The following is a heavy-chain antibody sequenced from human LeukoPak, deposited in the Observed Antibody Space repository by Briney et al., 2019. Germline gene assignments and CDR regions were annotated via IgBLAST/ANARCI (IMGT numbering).Heavy chain of an antibody. J-gene: IGHJ4*02. CDR2: INPYSGDT. Sequence: GASVKVSCKASGYTFTGYHIHWVRQAPGQGLEWMGRINPYSGDTNFAQKFQGRVTMTRDTSITTAYMELSRLKSDDTALYYCARVLGAVSTKGVLHYWGQGTLVTVSS. V-gene: IGHV1-2*06. CDR1: GYTFTGYH. D-gene: IGHD5/OR15-5a*01. CDR3: ARVLGAVSTKGVLHY.